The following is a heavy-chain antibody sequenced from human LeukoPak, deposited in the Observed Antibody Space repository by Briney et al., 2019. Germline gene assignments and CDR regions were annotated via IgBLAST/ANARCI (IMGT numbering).Heavy chain of an antibody. CDR1: NESFSGYY. Sequence: SETLSLTCAVYNESFSGYYWNWIRQPPGKGLEWIGEIKHSGSTNYNPSLKSRVTISLDTSKNQFSLKLTSVTAADTAVYYCARSVGATQCMDVWGKGTTVTVSS. CDR2: IKHSGST. J-gene: IGHJ6*04. CDR3: ARSVGATQCMDV. V-gene: IGHV4-34*01. D-gene: IGHD1-26*01.